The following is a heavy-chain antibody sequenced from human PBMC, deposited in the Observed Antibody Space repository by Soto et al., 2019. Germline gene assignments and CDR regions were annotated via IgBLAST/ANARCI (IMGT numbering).Heavy chain of an antibody. CDR1: GCSISSYY. Sequence: SETLSLTCTVSGCSISSYYWSWIRQPPGKGLEWIGYIYYSGSTNYNPSLKSRVTISVDTSKNQFSLKLSSVTAADTAVYYCARDYGDYFDYWGQGTLVTVSS. CDR3: ARDYGDYFDY. D-gene: IGHD4-17*01. J-gene: IGHJ4*02. V-gene: IGHV4-59*01. CDR2: IYYSGST.